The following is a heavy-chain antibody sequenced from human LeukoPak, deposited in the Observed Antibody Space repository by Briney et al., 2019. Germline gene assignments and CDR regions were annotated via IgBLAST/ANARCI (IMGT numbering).Heavy chain of an antibody. V-gene: IGHV3-11*04. Sequence: GGSLRLSCAASGFTFSDYYMSWIRQAPGKGLEWVSYISSSGSTIYYADSVKGRFTISRDNSKNTLYLQMNSLRAEDTAVYYCARDRSQYSSGWYDAFDIWGQGTMVTVSS. CDR2: ISSSGSTI. CDR1: GFTFSDYY. J-gene: IGHJ3*02. CDR3: ARDRSQYSSGWYDAFDI. D-gene: IGHD6-19*01.